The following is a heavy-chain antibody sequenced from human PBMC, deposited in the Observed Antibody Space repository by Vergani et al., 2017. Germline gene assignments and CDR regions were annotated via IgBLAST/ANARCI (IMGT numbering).Heavy chain of an antibody. CDR3: ASADY. CDR2: LSGSGDNT. Sequence: EVQLLESGGGLVQPGGSLRLSCAASGFTFSNYAMSWVRRAPGKGLEWVSTLSGSGDNTYYADSVRGRFTISRDNSKNTLFLQMNSLRAEDTAVYYCASADYWGQGTLVTVSS. J-gene: IGHJ4*02. CDR1: GFTFSNYA. V-gene: IGHV3-23*01.